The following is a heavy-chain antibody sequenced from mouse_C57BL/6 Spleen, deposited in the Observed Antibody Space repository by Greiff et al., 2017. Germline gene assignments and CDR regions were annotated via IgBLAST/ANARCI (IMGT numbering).Heavy chain of an antibody. CDR1: GYTFTSYW. D-gene: IGHD1-1*01. J-gene: IGHJ3*01. CDR3: ARYGRTGSGAY. V-gene: IGHV1-7*01. CDR2: INPSSGYT. Sequence: QVQLQQSGAELAKPGASVQLSCKASGYTFTSYWMHWVKQRTGPGLEWIGYINPSSGYTKYNQKFTDKTTLTAAKSASTAYMQLSSLTYDDSAVYYCARYGRTGSGAYWGQGTLGTVSA.